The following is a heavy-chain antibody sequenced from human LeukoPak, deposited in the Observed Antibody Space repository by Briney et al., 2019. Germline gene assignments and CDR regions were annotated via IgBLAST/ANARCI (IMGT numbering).Heavy chain of an antibody. V-gene: IGHV1-2*02. J-gene: IGHJ1*01. D-gene: IGHD3-22*01. CDR1: GYDFTSVG. CDR2: IKTNSGGT. CDR3: ARGFTGTNMIVVSEYFQH. Sequence: ASVKVSCKASGYDFTSVGITWVRRAPGQGLEWMGWIKTNSGGTNYAQKFQGRVTMTRDTSISTAYMELNSLRSDDTAVYYCARGFTGTNMIVVSEYFQHWGQGTLVTVSS.